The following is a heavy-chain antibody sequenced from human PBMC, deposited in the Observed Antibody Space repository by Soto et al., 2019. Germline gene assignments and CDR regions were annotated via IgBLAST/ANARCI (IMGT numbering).Heavy chain of an antibody. Sequence: SXTLSLTCTVSGGSVSIGTYYWSWILQPPVKALEWIGYIFYSGSNNYNPSLKSRVTISVDTSKNQFSLKLTSVTAADTAVYYCARDKITGLFDYWGQGTLVTVSS. V-gene: IGHV4-61*01. CDR3: ARDKITGLFDY. D-gene: IGHD2-8*02. J-gene: IGHJ4*02. CDR2: IFYSGSN. CDR1: GGSVSIGTYY.